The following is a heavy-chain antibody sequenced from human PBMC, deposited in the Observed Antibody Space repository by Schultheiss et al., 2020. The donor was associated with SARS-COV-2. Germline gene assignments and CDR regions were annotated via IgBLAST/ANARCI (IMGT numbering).Heavy chain of an antibody. CDR1: GYTFTGYY. J-gene: IGHJ5*02. Sequence: ASVKVSCKASGYTFTGYYMHWVRQAPGQGLEWMGWINPNSGGTNYAQNFQGRVTMTRDTSISTAYMELSRLRSDDTAVYYCARDVTMVRGVIGRNWFDPWGQGTLVTVSS. CDR3: ARDVTMVRGVIGRNWFDP. D-gene: IGHD3-10*01. CDR2: INPNSGGT. V-gene: IGHV1-2*02.